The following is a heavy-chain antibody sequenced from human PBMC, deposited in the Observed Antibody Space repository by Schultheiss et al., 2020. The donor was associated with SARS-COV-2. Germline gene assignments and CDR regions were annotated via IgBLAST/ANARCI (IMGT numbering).Heavy chain of an antibody. J-gene: IGHJ4*02. Sequence: GGSLRLSCAASGFTFSDYYMSWIRQAPGKGLEWVSYISSSGSTIYYADSVKGRFTISRDNAKNSLYLQMNSLRAEDTAVYYCARVRGSYTPWYYFDYWGQGTLVTVSS. CDR3: ARVRGSYTPWYYFDY. CDR2: ISSSGSTI. CDR1: GFTFSDYY. V-gene: IGHV3-11*01. D-gene: IGHD1-26*01.